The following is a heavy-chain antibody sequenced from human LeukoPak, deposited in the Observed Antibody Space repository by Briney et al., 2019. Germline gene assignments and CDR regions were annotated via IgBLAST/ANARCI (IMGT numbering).Heavy chain of an antibody. D-gene: IGHD3-9*01. CDR1: GFTFSSYA. V-gene: IGHV3-23*01. CDR3: AKDYDILTGYFLDAFDI. Sequence: PGGSLRLSCGASGFTFSSYAMSWVRQAPGKGLEWVSGIRGSGDSTYYADSVKGRFTISRDNSKNTLYLQMNSLRTEDTAVYYCAKDYDILTGYFLDAFDIWGQGTMVTVSS. J-gene: IGHJ3*02. CDR2: IRGSGDST.